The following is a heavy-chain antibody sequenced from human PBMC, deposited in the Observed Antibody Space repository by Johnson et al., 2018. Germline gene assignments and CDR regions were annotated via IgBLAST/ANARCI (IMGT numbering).Heavy chain of an antibody. Sequence: VQLVESGGGVVQPGRSLRLSCAASGFTFSSYGMHWVRQAPGKGLEWVAVISYDGSNKYYVDSVKGRFTISRDNAKNSLYLQMNTLRAEDTAVYYCASRYYGSSGYFAYFQHWGQGTLVTVSS. V-gene: IGHV3-33*05. D-gene: IGHD3-22*01. J-gene: IGHJ1*01. CDR2: ISYDGSNK. CDR1: GFTFSSYG. CDR3: ASRYYGSSGYFAYFQH.